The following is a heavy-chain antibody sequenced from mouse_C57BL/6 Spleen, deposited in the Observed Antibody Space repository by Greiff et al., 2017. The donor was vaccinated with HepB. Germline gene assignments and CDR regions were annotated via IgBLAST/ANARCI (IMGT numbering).Heavy chain of an antibody. CDR2: IWRGGST. CDR3: AKNWYYGSSYVWYFDV. Sequence: VQRVESGPGLVQPSQSLSITCTVSGFSLTSYGVHWVRQSPGKGLEWLGVIWRGGSTDYTAAFMSRLSITKDNSKSQVFFKMNSLQADDTAIYYCAKNWYYGSSYVWYFDVWGTGTTVTVSS. V-gene: IGHV2-5*01. D-gene: IGHD1-1*01. CDR1: GFSLTSYG. J-gene: IGHJ1*03.